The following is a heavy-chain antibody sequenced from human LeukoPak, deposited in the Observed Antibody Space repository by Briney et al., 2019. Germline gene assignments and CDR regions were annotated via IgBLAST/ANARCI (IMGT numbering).Heavy chain of an antibody. CDR1: GFTFSVYS. CDR3: AREMGGYPFDY. Sequence: GGSLGLSCAASGFTFSVYSMNWVRQAPGKGLEWVSSITTSSSDMYYADSVKGRFTISRDNAKNSLYLQMNSLRAEDTAVYYCAREMGGYPFDYWGQGTLVTVSS. D-gene: IGHD5-12*01. V-gene: IGHV3-21*01. CDR2: ITTSSSDM. J-gene: IGHJ4*02.